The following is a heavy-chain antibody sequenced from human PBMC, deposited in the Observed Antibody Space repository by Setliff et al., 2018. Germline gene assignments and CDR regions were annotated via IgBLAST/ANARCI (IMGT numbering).Heavy chain of an antibody. D-gene: IGHD2-15*01. CDR3: ARDVGAYCSGRICHPGY. V-gene: IGHV1-69*13. CDR1: GGTFSSYV. Sequence: SVKVSCKASGGTFSSYVISWVREAPGQGLEWMGGIIPMFGTNYAQKFQGRVTITADESTSTAYMELSSLGSEDTAVYYCARDVGAYCSGRICHPGYWGQGTLVTVS. CDR2: IIPMFGT. J-gene: IGHJ4*02.